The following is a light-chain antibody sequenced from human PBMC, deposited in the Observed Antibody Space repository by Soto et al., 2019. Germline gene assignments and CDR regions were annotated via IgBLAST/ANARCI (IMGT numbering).Light chain of an antibody. CDR2: DVS. J-gene: IGLJ2*01. CDR3: CSYAGSYTRV. V-gene: IGLV2-11*01. Sequence: QSVLTQPRSVSGSPGQSVTISCTGTSSDVGGYNYVSWYQQHPGKAPKLMIYDVSKRPSGVPDRFSGSKSSNTASLTISGLQDEDEADYYCCSYAGSYTRVFGGGTKLTVL. CDR1: SSDVGGYNY.